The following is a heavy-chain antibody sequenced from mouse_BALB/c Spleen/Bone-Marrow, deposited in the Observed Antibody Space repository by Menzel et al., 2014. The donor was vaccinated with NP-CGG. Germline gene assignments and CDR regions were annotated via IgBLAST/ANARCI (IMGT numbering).Heavy chain of an antibody. J-gene: IGHJ1*01. CDR1: GFTFTDYY. CDR2: IRNKAKGYTT. CDR3: AEDINDGKCLWYLDV. D-gene: IGHD1-1*01. V-gene: IGHV7-3*02. Sequence: EVKLVESGGGLIQPGGSLRLSCATSGFTFTDYYMSWVRQPPGKALEWLGFIRNKAKGYTTEYSASVKGRFTISRDNSQRIVYLQMNTLRDEDRSANYNAEDINDGKCLWYLDVRGAGTTITVSS.